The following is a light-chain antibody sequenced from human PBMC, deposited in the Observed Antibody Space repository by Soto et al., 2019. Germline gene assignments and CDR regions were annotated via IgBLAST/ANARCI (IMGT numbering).Light chain of an antibody. V-gene: IGKV3-15*01. CDR3: QQGHNWPIT. CDR2: SAS. J-gene: IGKJ2*01. Sequence: EIVMTQSPATLSVSPGERATHSCRASQSISTELAWYQQKPGQPPRLLIYSASTRATRVPARFTGSGSGSEFTHTISALQSEDFAVYYCQQGHNWPITFGQGTRLEI. CDR1: QSISTE.